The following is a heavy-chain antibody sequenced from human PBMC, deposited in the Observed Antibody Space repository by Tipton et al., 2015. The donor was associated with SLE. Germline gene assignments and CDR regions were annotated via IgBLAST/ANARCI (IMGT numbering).Heavy chain of an antibody. CDR3: ARQMSPGLSEGLGS. Sequence: GLVKPSETLSLICTVSGGSVSSESHYWAWIRQTPGKGLEWIGNSFYSGHTYYNPSLKSRVTISVDSAKNRFSLKVNSLTAADTAVYYCARQMSPGLSEGLGSWGPGTLVTVSS. CDR2: SFYSGHT. CDR1: GGSVSSESHY. V-gene: IGHV4-39*07. J-gene: IGHJ5*01. D-gene: IGHD5-24*01.